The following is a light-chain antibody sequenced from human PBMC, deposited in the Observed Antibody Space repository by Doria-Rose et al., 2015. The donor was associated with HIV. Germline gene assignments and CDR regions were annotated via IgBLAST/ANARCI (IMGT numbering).Light chain of an antibody. CDR3: QVSDSGREWGV. CDR1: SIGRRH. CDR2: DDD. J-gene: IGLJ1*01. Sequence: VLTQPPSVSVAPGQTARITCGGNSIGRRHVHRYQHRPRAAPELVVHDDDARPSGISGRFSGSNSGNAATLTISWVEAGDEADYYCQVSDSGREWGVFGSGTKVTVL. V-gene: IGLV3-21*02.